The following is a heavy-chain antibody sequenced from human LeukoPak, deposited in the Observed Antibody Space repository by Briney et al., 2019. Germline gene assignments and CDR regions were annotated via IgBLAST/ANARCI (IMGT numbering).Heavy chain of an antibody. CDR3: AKDLPTMIVKYYFDY. D-gene: IGHD3-22*01. Sequence: GGSLRLSCAASGFTFSSYGMHWVRQAPGKGLEWVAFIRYDGSNKYYADSVKGRFTISRDNSKNTLYLQMNSLRAEDTAVYYCAKDLPTMIVKYYFDYWGQGTLVTVSS. J-gene: IGHJ4*02. V-gene: IGHV3-30*02. CDR1: GFTFSSYG. CDR2: IRYDGSNK.